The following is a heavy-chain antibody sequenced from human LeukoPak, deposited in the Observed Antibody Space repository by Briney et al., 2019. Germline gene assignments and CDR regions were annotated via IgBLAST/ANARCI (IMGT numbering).Heavy chain of an antibody. CDR3: ARETPGDY. J-gene: IGHJ4*02. V-gene: IGHV4-30-2*01. CDR2: IYHSGST. Sequence: PSQTLSLTCAVSGGSISSGGYSWSWIRQPPGKGLEWIGYIYHSGSTYYNPSLKSRVTISVDTSKNQFSLKLTSVTAADTAVYYCARETPGDYWGQGTLVTVSS. D-gene: IGHD2-15*01. CDR1: GGSISSGGYS.